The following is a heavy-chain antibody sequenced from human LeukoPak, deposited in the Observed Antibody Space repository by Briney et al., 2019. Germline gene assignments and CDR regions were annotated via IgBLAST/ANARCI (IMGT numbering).Heavy chain of an antibody. Sequence: KPSETLSLTCTVSGYSISSGYYWGWIRQPPGEGLEWIGNIYHSGSTYYNPSLKSRVTISVDTSKNQFSLKLSSVTAADTAVYYCARRGSYYDFDYWGQGTLVTVSS. D-gene: IGHD1-26*01. J-gene: IGHJ4*02. CDR3: ARRGSYYDFDY. CDR2: IYHSGST. V-gene: IGHV4-38-2*02. CDR1: GYSISSGYY.